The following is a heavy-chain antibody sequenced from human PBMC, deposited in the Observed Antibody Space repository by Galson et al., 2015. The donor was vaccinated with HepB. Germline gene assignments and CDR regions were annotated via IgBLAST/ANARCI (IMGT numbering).Heavy chain of an antibody. Sequence: SETLSLTCAVYGGSFSGYYWSWIRQPPGKGLEWIGYIYYSGSTNYNPSLKSRVTISVDTSKNQFSLKLTSVTAADTAVYYCANSSDGDFDYWYFDLWGRGTLVTVSS. J-gene: IGHJ2*01. CDR3: ANSSDGDFDYWYFDL. CDR2: IYYSGST. V-gene: IGHV4-59*01. CDR1: GGSFSGYY. D-gene: IGHD4-17*01.